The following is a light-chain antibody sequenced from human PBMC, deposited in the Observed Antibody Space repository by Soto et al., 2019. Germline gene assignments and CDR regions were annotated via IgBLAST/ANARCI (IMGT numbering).Light chain of an antibody. J-gene: IGKJ1*01. CDR3: MQALQTPPWT. CDR2: LGS. V-gene: IGKV2-28*01. CDR1: QSLLHSNGYNY. Sequence: DIVMTQSPLSLPVTPGEPASISCRSSQSLLHSNGYNYLDWYLQKPGLSPQLLIYLGSNRASGVPDRFSGSGSGTDFTLKISRAEAEDVGVYYCMQALQTPPWTFGQGTKVDIK.